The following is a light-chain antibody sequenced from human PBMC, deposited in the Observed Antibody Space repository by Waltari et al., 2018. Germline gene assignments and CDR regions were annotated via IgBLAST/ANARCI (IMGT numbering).Light chain of an antibody. V-gene: IGKV4-1*01. CDR2: WAS. J-gene: IGKJ2*01. Sequence: DIVLTQSPDSLAVSLVARATINCKSRQSLFYNSNNKNYLAWYQQKPGQPPKLLVYWASTRESGVPARFSGSGSGTDFTLTINSLQAEDVAVYYCQQYYLTPYTFGQGTKLEIK. CDR3: QQYYLTPYT. CDR1: QSLFYNSNNKNY.